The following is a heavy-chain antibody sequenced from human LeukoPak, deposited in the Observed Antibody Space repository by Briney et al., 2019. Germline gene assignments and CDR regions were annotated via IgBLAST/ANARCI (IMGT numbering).Heavy chain of an antibody. CDR1: GGSFSGYY. J-gene: IGHJ4*02. Sequence: SETLSLTCAVYGGSFSGYYWSWIRQPPGKGLEWIGRIYTSGSTNYNPSLKSRVTMSVDTSKNQFSLKLSSVTAADTAVYYCARDSIGSGVNYWGQGTLVTVSS. CDR2: IYTSGST. V-gene: IGHV4-59*10. D-gene: IGHD6-19*01. CDR3: ARDSIGSGVNY.